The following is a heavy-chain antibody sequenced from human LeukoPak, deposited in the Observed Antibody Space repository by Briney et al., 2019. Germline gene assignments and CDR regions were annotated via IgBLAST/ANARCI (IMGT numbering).Heavy chain of an antibody. CDR1: GFTVSSNS. J-gene: IGHJ4*02. D-gene: IGHD4-23*01. CDR3: ARRAGGYSHPYDY. Sequence: LGGSLRLSCTVSGFTVSSNSMSWVRQAPGKGLEWVSFIYSDNTHYSDSVKGRFTISRDNSKNTLYLQMNSLRAEDTDVYYCARRAGGYSHPYDYWGQGTLVTVSS. CDR2: IYSDNT. V-gene: IGHV3-53*01.